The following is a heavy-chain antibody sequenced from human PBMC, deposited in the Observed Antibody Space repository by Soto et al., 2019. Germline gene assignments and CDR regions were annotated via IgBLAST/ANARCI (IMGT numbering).Heavy chain of an antibody. Sequence: QVHLVQSGAEVKKPGASVKVSCKGSGYAFTTYGITWVRQAPGQGLEWMGWISAHNGNTNYAQKRQGRVTVTRDKTTSTAYVGLRSLSSDATDVYYCARGRYGDYWGQGALVTVSS. CDR3: ARGRYGDY. D-gene: IGHD1-1*01. J-gene: IGHJ4*02. CDR2: ISAHNGNT. CDR1: GYAFTTYG. V-gene: IGHV1-18*01.